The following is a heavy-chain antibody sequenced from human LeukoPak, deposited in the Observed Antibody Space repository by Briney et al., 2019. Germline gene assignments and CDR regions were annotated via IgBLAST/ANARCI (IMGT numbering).Heavy chain of an antibody. CDR3: AKDRTLYSSREMDV. CDR1: GFTFSSYG. CDR2: IRYDGSNK. D-gene: IGHD6-13*01. Sequence: HAGGSLRLSCAASGFTFSSYGMHWVRQAPGKGLEWVAFIRYDGSNKYYADSVKGRFTISRDNSKNTLYLQMNSLRAEDTAVYYCAKDRTLYSSREMDVWGKGTTVTVSS. J-gene: IGHJ6*04. V-gene: IGHV3-30*02.